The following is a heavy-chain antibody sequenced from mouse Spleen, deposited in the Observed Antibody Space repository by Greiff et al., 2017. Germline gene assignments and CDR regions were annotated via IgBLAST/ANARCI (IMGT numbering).Heavy chain of an antibody. V-gene: IGHV5-6*01. CDR3: ASTARGTPYAVDY. CDR1: GFTFSSYG. D-gene: IGHD3-1*01. CDR2: ISSGGSYT. J-gene: IGHJ4*01. Sequence: VQLKESGGDLVKPGGSLKLSCAASGFTFSSYGMSWVRQTPDKRLEWVATISSGGSYTYYPDSVKGRSTFSRDNANNTLYLQLSSLTSEDTAMYYCASTARGTPYAVDYWGQGTSVTVSS.